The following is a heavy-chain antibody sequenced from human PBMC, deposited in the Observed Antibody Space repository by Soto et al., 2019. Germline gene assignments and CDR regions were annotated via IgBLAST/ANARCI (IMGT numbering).Heavy chain of an antibody. CDR3: ARDARIMITFGGVIAPYYFDY. CDR2: ISSSSGTI. J-gene: IGHJ4*02. D-gene: IGHD3-16*02. V-gene: IGHV3-48*01. CDR1: GFTFSSYS. Sequence: GGSLRLSCAASGFTFSSYSMNWVRQAPGKGLEWVSYISSSSGTIYYADSVKGRFTISRDNAKNSLYLQMNSLRAEDTAVYYCARDARIMITFGGVIAPYYFDYWGQGT.